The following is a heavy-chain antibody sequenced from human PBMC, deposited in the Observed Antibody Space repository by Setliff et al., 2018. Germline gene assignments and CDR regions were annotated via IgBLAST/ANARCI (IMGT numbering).Heavy chain of an antibody. CDR3: ARAFIVAPTLFFRRRKGNYMDV. V-gene: IGHV4-38-2*01. D-gene: IGHD2-21*01. CDR1: GYSISSGHY. Sequence: SETLSLTCDVSGYSISSGHYWGWIRQPPGKGLEWIGSMYPGRNTYYNPSLKSRVTMSVDTSKRQFSLKLNSVTAADTAVYYCARAFIVAPTLFFRRRKGNYMDVWGKGTTVTVSS. CDR2: MYPGRNT. J-gene: IGHJ6*03.